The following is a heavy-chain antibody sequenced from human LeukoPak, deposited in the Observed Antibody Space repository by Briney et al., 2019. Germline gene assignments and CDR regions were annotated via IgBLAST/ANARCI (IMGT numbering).Heavy chain of an antibody. CDR1: GFSVSSRY. J-gene: IGHJ3*02. V-gene: IGHV3-53*01. Sequence: PGGSLRLSCAASGFSVSSRYMSWVRQAPGKGLEWVSVIYIGGSTNNADSVKGRFSISRDNSKNTLYLQMNSLRAEDTAVYYWARDLAVAGPGAIDIWGQGTMVTVSS. CDR2: IYIGGST. D-gene: IGHD6-19*01. CDR3: ARDLAVAGPGAIDI.